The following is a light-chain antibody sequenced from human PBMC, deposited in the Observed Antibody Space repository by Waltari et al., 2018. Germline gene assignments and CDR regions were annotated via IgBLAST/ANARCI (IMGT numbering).Light chain of an antibody. CDR3: QHYNNWPPWT. CDR1: QSLSND. CDR2: GAS. J-gene: IGKJ1*01. Sequence: EIVMTQSPATLSVSPGERATLSCRASQSLSNDVAWYQQKPGQAPRLLIYGASTRATGIPARFSGSGSGTKFTLTISSLQSEDFAVYYCQHYNNWPPWTFGQGTKVEIK. V-gene: IGKV3-15*01.